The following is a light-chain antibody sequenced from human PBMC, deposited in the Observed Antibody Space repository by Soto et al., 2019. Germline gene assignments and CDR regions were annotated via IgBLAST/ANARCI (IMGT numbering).Light chain of an antibody. CDR2: GAS. CDR1: QTVSSNY. Sequence: EIVLTQSPGTLSLSPGERATLSCRASQTVSSNYLAWYQQKPGQPPRLLIYGASSRAAGIPDRFSGSGSGTDFNRTISRLEPEDFVVYYCQQYGSSPPLTFGGGTKVEIK. J-gene: IGKJ4*01. CDR3: QQYGSSPPLT. V-gene: IGKV3-20*01.